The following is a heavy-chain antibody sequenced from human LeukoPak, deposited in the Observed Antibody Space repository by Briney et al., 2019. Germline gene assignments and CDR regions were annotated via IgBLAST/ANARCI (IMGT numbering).Heavy chain of an antibody. Sequence: ASVNVSCKASGYTFTGYYMHWVRQAPGQGLEWMGWINPNSGGTNYAQKFQGRVTMTRDTSISTAYMELSRLRSDDTAVYYCARWWELQEYYFDYWGQGTLVTVSS. D-gene: IGHD1-26*01. CDR1: GYTFTGYY. CDR2: INPNSGGT. J-gene: IGHJ4*02. V-gene: IGHV1-2*02. CDR3: ARWWELQEYYFDY.